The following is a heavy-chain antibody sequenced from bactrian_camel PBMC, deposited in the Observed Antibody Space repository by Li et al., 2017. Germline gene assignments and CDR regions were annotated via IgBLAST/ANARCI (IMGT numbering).Heavy chain of an antibody. Sequence: QVQLVESGGDLVQPGGSLRISCEASGYTYSTYCMGWFRKVTGKEREGVASIHADGTSDYADFVKGRFTISRDNAKNTVYVQMNNLKPEDTALYYCSVATTSGTFSYWGQGTQVTVS. CDR2: IHADGTS. D-gene: IGHD5*01. CDR1: GYTYSTYC. J-gene: IGHJ6*01. V-gene: IGHV3S9*01. CDR3: SVATTSGTFSY.